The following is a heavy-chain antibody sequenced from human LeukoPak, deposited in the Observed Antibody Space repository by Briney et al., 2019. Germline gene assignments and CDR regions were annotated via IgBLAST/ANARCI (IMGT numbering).Heavy chain of an antibody. D-gene: IGHD3-10*01. J-gene: IGHJ3*02. CDR2: IKQDGSEK. CDR3: AREDSLLWFGELLDADAFDI. CDR1: GFTFSSYW. V-gene: IGHV3-7*01. Sequence: GGSLRLSCAASGFTFSSYWMSWVRQAPGKGLEWVANIKQDGSEKYYVDSVKGRFTISRDNAKNSLYLQMNSLRAEDTAVYYCAREDSLLWFGELLDADAFDIWGQGTMVTVSS.